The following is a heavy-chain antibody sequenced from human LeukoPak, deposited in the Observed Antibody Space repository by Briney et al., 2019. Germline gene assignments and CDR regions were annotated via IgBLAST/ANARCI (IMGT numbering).Heavy chain of an antibody. V-gene: IGHV4-59*01. CDR2: IYYSGST. CDR1: GGSISSYY. J-gene: IGHJ4*02. CDR3: ARSGYSGFLDY. Sequence: PSETLSLTCTVSGGSISSYYWSWIRQPPGKGREGIGYIYYSGSTNYNPSLKSRVTISVDTSKNQFPLKLSSVTAADTAVYYCARSGYSGFLDYWGQGTLVTVSS. D-gene: IGHD5-12*01.